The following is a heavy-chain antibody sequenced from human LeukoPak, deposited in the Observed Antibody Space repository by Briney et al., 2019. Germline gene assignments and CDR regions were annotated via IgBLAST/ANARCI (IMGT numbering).Heavy chain of an antibody. D-gene: IGHD5-12*01. V-gene: IGHV4-38-2*02. CDR1: GYSIRSGYH. J-gene: IGHJ4*02. Sequence: KPSETLSLTCSVSGYSIRSGYHWAWIRQSPGKGLEWLGSIYQSGSTYDNPSLKSRVTMSVDTSKNQFSLKLSSVTAADTAVYYCARDLSYSGYDWGQGTRVTVSS. CDR2: IYQSGST. CDR3: ARDLSYSGYD.